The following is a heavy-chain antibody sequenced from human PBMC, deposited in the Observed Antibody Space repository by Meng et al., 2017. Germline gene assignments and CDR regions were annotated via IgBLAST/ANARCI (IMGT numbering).Heavy chain of an antibody. J-gene: IGHJ1*01. CDR2: ISGSGGST. CDR1: GFTFSSYA. Sequence: GESLKISCAASGFTFSSYAMSWVRQAPGKGLEWVSAISGSGGSTYYADSVKGRFTISRDNSKNTLYLQMNSLRAEDTAVYCCAKYTTVRYSSGWYGEYFQHWGQGTLVTVSS. CDR3: AKYTTVRYSSGWYGEYFQH. D-gene: IGHD6-19*01. V-gene: IGHV3-23*01.